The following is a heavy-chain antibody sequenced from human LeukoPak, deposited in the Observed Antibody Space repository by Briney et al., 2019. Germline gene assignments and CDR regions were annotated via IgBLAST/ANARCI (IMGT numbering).Heavy chain of an antibody. V-gene: IGHV3-15*01. Sequence: GGSPRLSCAASGFTFSTHDVNWVRQAPGKGLEWVGRVKSQSDGGTTNYAAPVKDRFTISRDDSKTTLSLQMNSLKIEDTAVYYCTRIGGGGAFDIWGQGTMVTVSS. CDR2: VKSQSDGGTT. CDR1: GFTFSTHD. J-gene: IGHJ3*02. CDR3: TRIGGGGAFDI. D-gene: IGHD3-10*01.